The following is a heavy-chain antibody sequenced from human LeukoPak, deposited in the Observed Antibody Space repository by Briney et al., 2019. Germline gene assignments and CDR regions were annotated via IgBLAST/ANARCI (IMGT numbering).Heavy chain of an antibody. CDR1: GYSISSGYY. CDR3: ATLPPDSSSWPIDY. J-gene: IGHJ4*02. V-gene: IGHV4-38-2*02. Sequence: SETLSLTCTVSGYSISSGYYWGWIRQPPGKGLEWIGSIYHSGSTYYNPSLKSRVTISVDTSKNQFSLKLSSVTAADTAVYYCATLPPDSSSWPIDYWGQGTLVTVSS. D-gene: IGHD6-13*01. CDR2: IYHSGST.